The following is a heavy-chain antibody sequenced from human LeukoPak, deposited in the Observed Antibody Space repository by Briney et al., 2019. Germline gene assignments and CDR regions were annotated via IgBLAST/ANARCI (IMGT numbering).Heavy chain of an antibody. Sequence: GGSLRPSCEASGFTFSSYWMSWVRQAPGKGLGWVAYIKQDGSEKYYVDSVKGRFTISRDNAKNSLYLQMNSLRAEDTAVYYCTRAAVAGNTDYWGQGTLVTVSS. D-gene: IGHD6-19*01. CDR3: TRAAVAGNTDY. V-gene: IGHV3-7*01. J-gene: IGHJ4*02. CDR2: IKQDGSEK. CDR1: GFTFSSYW.